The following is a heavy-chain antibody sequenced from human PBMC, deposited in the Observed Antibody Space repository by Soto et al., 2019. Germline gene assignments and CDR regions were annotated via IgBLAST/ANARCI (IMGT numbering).Heavy chain of an antibody. D-gene: IGHD4-4*01. CDR2: IYYSGST. CDR3: ARGLTTVYLMRRYYAFEI. Sequence: PSETLSLTCAVYGGSFSGYYWSWIRQPPGEGLEWIGYIYYSGSTNYNPSLKSRVTISVDTSKNQFSLSLTSVTAADTAVYYCARGLTTVYLMRRYYAFEIWSQGTMVTVSS. V-gene: IGHV4-34*11. J-gene: IGHJ3*02. CDR1: GGSFSGYY.